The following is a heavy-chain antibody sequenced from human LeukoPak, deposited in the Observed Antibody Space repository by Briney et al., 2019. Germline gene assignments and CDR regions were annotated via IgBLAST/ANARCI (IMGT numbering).Heavy chain of an antibody. Sequence: SETLSLTCAVSGGSISSGGYSWSWIRRPPGKGLEWIGYIYHSGSTYYNPSLKSRVTISVDRSKNQFSLKLTSVTAADTAVYYCARGEVTTSLSFDYWGQGTLVTVSS. CDR2: IYHSGST. D-gene: IGHD4-17*01. CDR3: ARGEVTTSLSFDY. V-gene: IGHV4-30-2*01. J-gene: IGHJ4*02. CDR1: GGSISSGGYS.